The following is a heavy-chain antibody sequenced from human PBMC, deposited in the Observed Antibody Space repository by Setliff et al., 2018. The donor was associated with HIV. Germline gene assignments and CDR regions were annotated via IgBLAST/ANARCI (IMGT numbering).Heavy chain of an antibody. J-gene: IGHJ5*02. Sequence: PSETLSLTCNVSGGSISSYYWSWLRQPPGKRFEWIGYIYYTGSTDYNPSLKSRVTISVDTSKNQVSLKLSSVTAADTAVYYCASRVLGYCRSTSCLNWFDPWGQGTLVTVSS. CDR1: GGSISSYY. CDR2: IYYTGST. D-gene: IGHD2-2*01. CDR3: ASRVLGYCRSTSCLNWFDP. V-gene: IGHV4-59*08.